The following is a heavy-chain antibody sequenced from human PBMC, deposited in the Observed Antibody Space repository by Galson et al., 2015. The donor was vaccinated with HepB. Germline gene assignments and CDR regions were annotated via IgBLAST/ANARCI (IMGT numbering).Heavy chain of an antibody. D-gene: IGHD2-21*02. CDR2: FDPEDGET. V-gene: IGHV1-24*01. Sequence: SVKVSCKISGYTLSELSKHWVRQAAEKGLEWMGGFDPEDGETIYAQKFQGRVTMTEDTSTDTAYMELSSLRSEDTAVYYCAKAGGIVTARDGLDVWGQGTTVTVSS. CDR1: GYTLSELS. CDR3: AKAGGIVTARDGLDV. J-gene: IGHJ6*02.